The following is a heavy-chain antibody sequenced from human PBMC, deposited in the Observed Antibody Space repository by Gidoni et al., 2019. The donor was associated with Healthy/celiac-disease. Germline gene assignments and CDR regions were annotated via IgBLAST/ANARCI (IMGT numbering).Heavy chain of an antibody. CDR1: GFTFSSYG. CDR2: IWYDGSNK. Sequence: QVQLVESGGGVVQPGRSLRLSCPASGFTFSSYGMHWVRQAPGKGLEWVAVIWYDGSNKYYAGSVKGRFTISRDNSKNTLYLQMNSLRAEDTAVYYCAREVFEPPPNSFDPWGQGTLVTVSS. CDR3: AREVFEPPPNSFDP. D-gene: IGHD3-9*01. J-gene: IGHJ5*02. V-gene: IGHV3-33*01.